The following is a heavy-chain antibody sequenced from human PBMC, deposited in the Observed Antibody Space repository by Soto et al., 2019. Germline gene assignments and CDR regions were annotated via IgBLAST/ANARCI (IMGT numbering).Heavy chain of an antibody. D-gene: IGHD6-13*01. CDR1: GGSFSGYY. CDR2: INHSGST. Sequence: SETLSLTCAVSGGSFSGYYWSWIRQPPGKGLEWIGEINHSGSTNYNPSLKSRVTISVDTSKNQFSLKLSSVTAADTAVYYCAVIAADGIDFEYWGQGTLVTVSS. J-gene: IGHJ4*02. V-gene: IGHV4-34*01. CDR3: AVIAADGIDFEY.